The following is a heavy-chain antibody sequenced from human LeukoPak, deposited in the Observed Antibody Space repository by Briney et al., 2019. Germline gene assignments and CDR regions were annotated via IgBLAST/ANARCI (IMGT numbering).Heavy chain of an antibody. CDR2: IHPSGTL. V-gene: IGHV4-31*03. D-gene: IGHD3-22*01. CDR1: GASFSSGDQY. J-gene: IGHJ4*02. Sequence: SQTLSLTCTVSGASFSSGDQYWNWIRQRPGEGLEWIGSIHPSGTLYNNPSLESRVAISIDTSKNQFSLNLNSVTAADTAVYFCSRGLDSRKLGYWGQGTLVTVSS. CDR3: SRGLDSRKLGY.